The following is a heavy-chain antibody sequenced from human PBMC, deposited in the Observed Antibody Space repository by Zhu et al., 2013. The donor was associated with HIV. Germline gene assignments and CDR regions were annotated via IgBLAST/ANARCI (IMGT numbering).Heavy chain of an antibody. V-gene: IGHV1-46*01. D-gene: IGHD2-15*01. J-gene: IGHJ6*02. Sequence: QVQLVQSGAEVKKPGASVKVSCKASGYTFTSYYMHWVRQAPGQGLEWMGIINPSGGSTSYAQKFQGRVTMTRDTSTSTVYMELSSLRSEDTAVYYCAREVSGVVVAAPYYYYGMDVWGQGTTVTVSS. CDR3: AREVSGVVVAAPYYYYGMDV. CDR1: GYTFTSYY. CDR2: INPSGGST.